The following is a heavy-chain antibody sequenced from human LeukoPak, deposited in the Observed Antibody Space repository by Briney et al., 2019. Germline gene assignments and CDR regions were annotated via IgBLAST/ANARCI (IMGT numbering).Heavy chain of an antibody. J-gene: IGHJ4*02. CDR3: ARLGGSYYTY. D-gene: IGHD1-26*01. Sequence: GGSLRLSCVASGFAFSSYWMTWVRQAPGKGLEWVANIKQDGGEEHYVDSVKGRFTISRDNAKNSLFLQMNSLRVEDTAVYYCARLGGSYYTYWGQGTLVTVSS. CDR1: GFAFSSYW. CDR2: IKQDGGEE. V-gene: IGHV3-7*01.